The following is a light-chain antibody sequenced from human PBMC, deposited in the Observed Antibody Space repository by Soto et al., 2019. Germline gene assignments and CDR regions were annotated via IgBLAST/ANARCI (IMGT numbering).Light chain of an antibody. CDR1: QGLSSW. CDR2: GAS. V-gene: IGKV1D-12*01. CDR3: QQDDRIPLT. J-gene: IGKJ4*02. Sequence: DIQLTQSPSFVSASAGDSVTITCRATQGLSSWLAWYQQKPGKAPTLLIFGASRLESGVPSRFSGCGSGTDFTLTINNLQPEDFATYFCQQDDRIPLTFGGGTKVEIK.